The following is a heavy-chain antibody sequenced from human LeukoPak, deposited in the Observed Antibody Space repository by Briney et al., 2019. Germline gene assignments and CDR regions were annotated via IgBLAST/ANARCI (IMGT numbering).Heavy chain of an antibody. CDR3: AKDLGGSSSPDYYFDY. CDR2: IWYDGSNK. CDR1: GFTFSSYG. J-gene: IGHJ4*02. D-gene: IGHD6-6*01. V-gene: IGHV3-33*06. Sequence: PGRSLRLSCAASGFTFSSYGMHWVRQAPGKGLEWVSGIWYDGSNKYYADSVKGRFTISRDNSKNTLYLQMNSLRAEDTAVYYCAKDLGGSSSPDYYFDYWGQGTLSPSPQ.